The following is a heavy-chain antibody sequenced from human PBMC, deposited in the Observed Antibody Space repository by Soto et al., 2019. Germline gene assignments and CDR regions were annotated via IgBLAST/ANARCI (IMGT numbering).Heavy chain of an antibody. D-gene: IGHD2-15*01. CDR2: IIPVFGTA. CDR1: GGTFSSYA. J-gene: IGHJ6*02. CDR3: AKENIVVVVAATRQAYGMDV. Sequence: SVKVSCKASGGTFSSYAISWVRQAPGQGLEWMGGIIPVFGTANYAQKFQGRVAVTADESTSTAYMELNSLRAEDTAVYYCAKENIVVVVAATRQAYGMDVWGQGTTVTVSS. V-gene: IGHV1-69*13.